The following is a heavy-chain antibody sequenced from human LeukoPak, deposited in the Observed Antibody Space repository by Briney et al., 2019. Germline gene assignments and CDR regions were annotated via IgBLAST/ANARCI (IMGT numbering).Heavy chain of an antibody. D-gene: IGHD1-26*01. Sequence: ASVKVSCKASGYAFTSYGISWVRQAPGQGLEWMGWISAYNGNTNYAQKLQGRVTMTTDTPTSTAYMELRSLRSDDTAVYYCARVYGGSGSGAFDIWGQGTMVTVSS. CDR2: ISAYNGNT. V-gene: IGHV1-18*01. J-gene: IGHJ3*02. CDR3: ARVYGGSGSGAFDI. CDR1: GYAFTSYG.